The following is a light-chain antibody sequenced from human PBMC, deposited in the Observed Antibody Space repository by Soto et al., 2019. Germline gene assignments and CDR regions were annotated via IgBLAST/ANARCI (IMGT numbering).Light chain of an antibody. Sequence: QMTQSPSSLSASVGDRVTIPCLASQSISTYLNWYQHKPGKAPKVLINGASRLHTGVPSRFSGSGSGTEFTLTISSLQPEDFATYYCLQHNSYPVTFGQGTKVDI. J-gene: IGKJ1*01. CDR1: QSISTY. CDR2: GAS. V-gene: IGKV1-17*01. CDR3: LQHNSYPVT.